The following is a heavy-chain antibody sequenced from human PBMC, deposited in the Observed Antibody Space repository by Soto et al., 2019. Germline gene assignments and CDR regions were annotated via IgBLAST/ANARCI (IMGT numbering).Heavy chain of an antibody. CDR2: INHSGSA. CDR1: GGSFSDYI. CDR3: ARGLISGSHYSGSWYYFDY. V-gene: IGHV4-34*01. J-gene: IGHJ4*02. D-gene: IGHD1-26*01. Sequence: PSETLSLTCAVYGGSFSDYIWTWIRQTPGKGLQWIGQINHSGSANYNPSLKSRVTISIHTSNSQFSLELSSVTAADTAVYYCARGLISGSHYSGSWYYFDYWGQGTQVT.